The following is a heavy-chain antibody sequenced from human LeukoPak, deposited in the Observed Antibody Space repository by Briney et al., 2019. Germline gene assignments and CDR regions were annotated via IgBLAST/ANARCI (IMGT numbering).Heavy chain of an antibody. CDR1: GFTFSSYA. J-gene: IGHJ3*02. CDR2: ISGSGGST. D-gene: IGHD5-18*01. V-gene: IGHV3-23*01. CDR3: AKSSGGYSYDARFGAFDI. Sequence: PGGSLRLSCAASGFTFSSYAMSWVRQAPGKGLERVSAISGSGGSTYYADSVKGRFTISRDNSKNTLYLQMNSLRAEDTAVYNCAKSSGGYSYDARFGAFDIWGQGTVVTVSS.